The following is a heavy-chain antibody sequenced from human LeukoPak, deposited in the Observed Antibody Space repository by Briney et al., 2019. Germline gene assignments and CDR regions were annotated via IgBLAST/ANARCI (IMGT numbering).Heavy chain of an antibody. J-gene: IGHJ4*02. D-gene: IGHD4-17*01. CDR1: GYTFTGYY. Sequence: ASVKVSCKASGYTFTGYYIHWVRQAPGQGLEWMGWINPNSGDTKYAQKFQGRVTMTRDTSISTAYMELSRLTSDDTAIYYCANNWAGDSGYWGQGTLVTVSS. CDR2: INPNSGDT. V-gene: IGHV1-2*02. CDR3: ANNWAGDSGY.